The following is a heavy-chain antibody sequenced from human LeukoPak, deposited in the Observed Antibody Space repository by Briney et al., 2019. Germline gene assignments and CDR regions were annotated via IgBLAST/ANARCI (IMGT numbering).Heavy chain of an antibody. D-gene: IGHD3-22*01. Sequence: GGSLRLSCAASGFTFSDYYMSWIRQAPGKGLEWVSYISSSGSTIYYADSVKGRFTISRDNAKNSLYLQMNSLRAEDTAVYYCARSEGFRDYYDSSGYYYVDYWGQGTLVTVSS. CDR2: ISSSGSTI. J-gene: IGHJ4*02. CDR3: ARSEGFRDYYDSSGYYYVDY. CDR1: GFTFSDYY. V-gene: IGHV3-11*01.